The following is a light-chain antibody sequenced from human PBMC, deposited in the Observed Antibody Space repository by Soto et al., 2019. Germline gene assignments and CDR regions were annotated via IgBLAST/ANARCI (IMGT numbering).Light chain of an antibody. J-gene: IGKJ1*01. Sequence: EIVLSQSPATLSLSPGERATLSCRASQSVSSYLAWYQQKPGQAPRLLIYDASNRATGTPARFSGSGSGTDFTLTISSLEPEDFAVYYCQQRSNWPITFGQGTKVDIK. CDR3: QQRSNWPIT. CDR1: QSVSSY. V-gene: IGKV3-11*01. CDR2: DAS.